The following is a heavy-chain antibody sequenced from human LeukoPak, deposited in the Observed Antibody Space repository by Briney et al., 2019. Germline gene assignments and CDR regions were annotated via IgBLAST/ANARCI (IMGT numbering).Heavy chain of an antibody. Sequence: SVKVSCKASGGTFSSYAISWVRQAPGQGLEWMGGIIPIFGTANYAQKFQGRVTITADESTSTAYMELSSLRSEDTAVYYCASFEDYYGSGSFKRELDYWGQGTLVTVSS. J-gene: IGHJ4*02. V-gene: IGHV1-69*13. CDR3: ASFEDYYGSGSFKRELDY. D-gene: IGHD3-10*01. CDR1: GGTFSSYA. CDR2: IIPIFGTA.